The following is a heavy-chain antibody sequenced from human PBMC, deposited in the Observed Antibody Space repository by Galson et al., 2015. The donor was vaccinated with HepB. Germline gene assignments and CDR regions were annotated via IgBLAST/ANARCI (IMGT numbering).Heavy chain of an antibody. CDR3: ARNRIAAAEYDY. CDR1: GFTFSSFT. V-gene: IGHV3-21*01. CDR2: ISSAGSYI. D-gene: IGHD6-13*01. Sequence: SLRLSCAASGFTFSSFTMDWVRQAPGKGLEWVSSISSAGSYIYYADSLKGRFTISRDNAKNSLYLQMNNLRAEDTAIYYCARNRIAAAEYDYWGQGTLVTVSS. J-gene: IGHJ4*02.